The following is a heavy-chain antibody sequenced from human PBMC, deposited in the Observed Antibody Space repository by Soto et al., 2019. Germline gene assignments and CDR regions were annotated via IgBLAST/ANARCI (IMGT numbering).Heavy chain of an antibody. CDR3: AARIDYYDNT. V-gene: IGHV1-46*01. CDR2: INPSGGYT. Sequence: GTSVKLSCEASGYTFTSYYMNWVRQAPEQGLEWLGIINPSGGYTTYAQRFLGRVTMTEDTSTDTAYMELSSLTSEDTAVYYCAARIDYYDNTWGQGTLVTVSS. CDR1: GYTFTSYY. D-gene: IGHD3-22*01. J-gene: IGHJ5*02.